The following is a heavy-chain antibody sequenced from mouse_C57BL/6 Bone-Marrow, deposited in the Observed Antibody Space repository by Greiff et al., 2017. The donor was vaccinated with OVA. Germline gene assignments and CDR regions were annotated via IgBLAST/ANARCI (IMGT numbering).Heavy chain of an antibody. CDR1: GYTFTSYG. CDR2: IYPRSGNT. Sequence: QVQLQQSGAELARPGASVKLSCKASGYTFTSYGISWVKQRTGPGLEWIGEIYPRSGNTYYNEKFKGKATLTADKSSSTAYMELRSLTSEDSAVYFCARGGDYPWFAYWGQGTLVTVSA. V-gene: IGHV1-81*01. D-gene: IGHD2-13*01. CDR3: ARGGDYPWFAY. J-gene: IGHJ3*01.